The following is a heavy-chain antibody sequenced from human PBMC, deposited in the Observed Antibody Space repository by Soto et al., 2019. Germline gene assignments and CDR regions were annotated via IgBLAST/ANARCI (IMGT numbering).Heavy chain of an antibody. J-gene: IGHJ4*02. Sequence: GGSLRLSCAASGFTFSSYSMNWVRQAPGKGLEWVSSISSSSSYIYYADSVKGRFTISRDNAKNSLYLQMNSLRADDTAVYYCARGHPYRGGDCPDYWGQGTMVTVSS. V-gene: IGHV3-21*01. CDR3: ARGHPYRGGDCPDY. CDR2: ISSSSSYI. D-gene: IGHD2-21*02. CDR1: GFTFSSYS.